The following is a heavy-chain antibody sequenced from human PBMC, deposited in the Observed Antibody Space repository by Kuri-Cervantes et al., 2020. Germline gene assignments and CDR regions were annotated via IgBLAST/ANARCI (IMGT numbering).Heavy chain of an antibody. J-gene: IGHJ4*02. CDR2: IYYSGST. CDR3: AKGGQCPTTTCYAPIFDY. D-gene: IGHD2/OR15-2a*01. CDR1: GGSISSYY. Sequence: SETLSLTCTVSGGSISSYYWSWIRQPPGKGLEWIGYIYYSGSTNYNPSLKSRVTISVDTSKNQFSLKLSSVTAADTAVYYCAKGGQCPTTTCYAPIFDYWGQGTLVTVSS. V-gene: IGHV4-59*01.